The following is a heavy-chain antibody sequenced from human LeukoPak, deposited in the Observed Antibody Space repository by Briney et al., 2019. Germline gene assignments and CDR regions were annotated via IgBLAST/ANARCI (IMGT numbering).Heavy chain of an antibody. J-gene: IGHJ4*02. CDR3: ARAQGGDFGYN. D-gene: IGHD2-21*02. CDR1: GFTFSIYW. CDR2: IKQSGSEK. V-gene: IGHV3-7*01. Sequence: GGSLRLSCAASGFTFSIYWMSWVRQAPGKGLEWVANIKQSGSEKYNVDSVKGRFTISRDNAKNSLYLQMNSLRAEDTAVYYCARAQGGDFGYNWGQGTLVTVSS.